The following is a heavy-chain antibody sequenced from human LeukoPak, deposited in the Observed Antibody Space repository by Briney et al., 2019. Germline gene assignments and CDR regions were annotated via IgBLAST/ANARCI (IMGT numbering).Heavy chain of an antibody. CDR2: LIPMFGTT. Sequence: GASVKVSCKASGGTFSNYGINWVRQAPGQGLEWMGGLIPMFGTTNYVQKFRGRVTITADRSTGTVYMELSSLRSEDTAVYYCASGKAGLDYWGQGTLVTVSS. D-gene: IGHD6-13*01. CDR1: GGTFSNYG. J-gene: IGHJ4*02. V-gene: IGHV1-69*06. CDR3: ASGKAGLDY.